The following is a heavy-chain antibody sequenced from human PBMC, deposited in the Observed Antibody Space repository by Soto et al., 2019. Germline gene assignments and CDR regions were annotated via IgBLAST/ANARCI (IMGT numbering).Heavy chain of an antibody. V-gene: IGHV1-69*13. CDR3: ARSEGVGITTFGVYSMYYYGMDV. Sequence: SVKVSCKASGGTFSSYAISWVRQAPGQGLEWMGGIIPIFGTANYAQKFQGRVTITADESTSTAYMELSSLRSEDTAVYYCARSEGVGITTFGVYSMYYYGMDVWGQGTTVTVSS. CDR2: IIPIFGTA. CDR1: GGTFSSYA. D-gene: IGHD3-3*01. J-gene: IGHJ6*02.